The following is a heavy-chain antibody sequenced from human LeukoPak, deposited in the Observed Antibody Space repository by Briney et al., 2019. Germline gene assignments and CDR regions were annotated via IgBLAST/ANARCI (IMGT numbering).Heavy chain of an antibody. D-gene: IGHD3-10*01. CDR3: AKDLEAYGSGSYYFDY. CDR1: GFTFSSYA. Sequence: GGSLRLSCAASGFTFSSYAMSWVRRAPGKGLEWVSAISGSGGSTYYADSVKGRFTISRDNSKNTLYLQMNSLRAEDTAVYYCAKDLEAYGSGSYYFDYWGQGTLVTVSS. CDR2: ISGSGGST. J-gene: IGHJ4*02. V-gene: IGHV3-23*01.